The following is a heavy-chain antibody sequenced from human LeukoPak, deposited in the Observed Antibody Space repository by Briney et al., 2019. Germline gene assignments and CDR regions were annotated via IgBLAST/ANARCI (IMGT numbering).Heavy chain of an antibody. D-gene: IGHD2-21*01. CDR2: INPNSGGT. Sequence: ASVKVSCKASGYTFTGYYMHWVRQAPGQGLEWMGWINPNSGGTNYAQKFQGRVTMTRDTSTSTAYMELSRLTSDDTAVYYCARDREYCGGDCYSFRGRWFDPWGQGTLVTVSS. J-gene: IGHJ5*02. CDR1: GYTFTGYY. CDR3: ARDREYCGGDCYSFRGRWFDP. V-gene: IGHV1-2*02.